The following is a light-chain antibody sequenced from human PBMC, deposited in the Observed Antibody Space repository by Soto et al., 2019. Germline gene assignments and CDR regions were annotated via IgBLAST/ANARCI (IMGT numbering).Light chain of an antibody. CDR3: SSYTGSSTI. CDR1: SSDVGAYNY. CDR2: DVS. Sequence: QSVLTQPASVSGSPGQSITISCTGTSSDVGAYNYVSWYQQFPDKAPKFIIYDVSDRPSGVSNRFSGSKSGNTASLSISGLQAEDEADYYCSSYTGSSTIFGGGTQLTVL. V-gene: IGLV2-14*01. J-gene: IGLJ2*01.